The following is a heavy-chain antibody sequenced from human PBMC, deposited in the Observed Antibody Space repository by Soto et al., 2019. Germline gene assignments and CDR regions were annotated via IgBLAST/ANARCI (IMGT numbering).Heavy chain of an antibody. CDR1: GDSMSEYF. Sequence: SETLSLTCTVSGDSMSEYFWSWVRQSPGKGLEWIGYIYSLGSTDYNPALKSRVTISVDTSKRQFSLKLSSVTAADTAIYYCARDGYDGSGSPYPAYWGPGTQVTVSS. V-gene: IGHV4-59*01. J-gene: IGHJ4*02. D-gene: IGHD3-10*01. CDR2: IYSLGST. CDR3: ARDGYDGSGSPYPAY.